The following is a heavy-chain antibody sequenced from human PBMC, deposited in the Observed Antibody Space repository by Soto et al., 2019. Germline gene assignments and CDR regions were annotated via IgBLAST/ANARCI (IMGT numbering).Heavy chain of an antibody. CDR1: GGSISDYSSSHY. D-gene: IGHD1-26*01. CDR2: VSTSGHP. CDR3: AVETVGGSPGDC. J-gene: IGHJ4*02. V-gene: IGHV4-4*07. Sequence: PSETLSLTCTVSGGSISDYSSSHYWSWIRQPAGKGLEWVGRVSTSGHPTYSPSLKSRVTISLDTSKNQFSLTVNSVTAADTAMYYCAVETVGGSPGDCWGQGTLVTVSS.